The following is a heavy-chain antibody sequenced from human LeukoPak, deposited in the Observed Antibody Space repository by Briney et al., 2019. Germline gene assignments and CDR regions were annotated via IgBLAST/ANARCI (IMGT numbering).Heavy chain of an antibody. CDR3: ATHRGYSYGTAEDFDY. Sequence: GESLRLSCAASGFTFSHYWMSWVRQAPGKGLEWVANIRQDGSEKYYVDSVKGRFTISRDNAKNSLYLQMNSLRAEDTALYYCATHRGYSYGTAEDFDYWGQGTLVTVSS. J-gene: IGHJ4*02. CDR1: GFTFSHYW. V-gene: IGHV3-7*01. CDR2: IRQDGSEK. D-gene: IGHD5-18*01.